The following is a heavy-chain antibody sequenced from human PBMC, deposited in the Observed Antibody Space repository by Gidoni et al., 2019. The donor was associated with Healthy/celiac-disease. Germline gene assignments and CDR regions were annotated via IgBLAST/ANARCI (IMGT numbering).Heavy chain of an antibody. V-gene: IGHV4-59*01. Sequence: QVQLQESGPGLVKPSETLSLTCPVSGGPISSYYWSWIRQPPGKGLEWIGYIYYSGSTNYNPSLKSRVTISVDTSKNQFSLKLSSVTAADTAVYYCASVDTAMVGSFDYWGQGTLVTVSS. J-gene: IGHJ4*02. CDR3: ASVDTAMVGSFDY. D-gene: IGHD5-18*01. CDR1: GGPISSYY. CDR2: IYYSGST.